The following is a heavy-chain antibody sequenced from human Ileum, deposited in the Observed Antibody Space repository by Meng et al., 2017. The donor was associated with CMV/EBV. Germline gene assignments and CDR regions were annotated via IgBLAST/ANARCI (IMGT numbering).Heavy chain of an antibody. Sequence: ASVKVSCKASGYTLTSYGISWVRQAPGQGLEWMGWISAYNGNTNYAQKLQGRVTMTTDTSTSTAYMELRSLRSDDTAVYYCARSLGTNFDWFQDYYYGMDVWGQGTTVTVSS. J-gene: IGHJ6*02. CDR2: ISAYNGNT. D-gene: IGHD3-9*01. V-gene: IGHV1-18*01. CDR1: GYTLTSYG. CDR3: ARSLGTNFDWFQDYYYGMDV.